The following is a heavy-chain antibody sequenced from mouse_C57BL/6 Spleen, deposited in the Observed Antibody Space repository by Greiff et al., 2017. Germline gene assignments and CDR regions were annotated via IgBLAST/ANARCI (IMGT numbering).Heavy chain of an antibody. D-gene: IGHD3-1*01. Sequence: EAGGGLVQPKGSLKLSCAASGFSFNTYAMNWVRQAPRRGLEWVARIRSKSNNYATYYADSVKDRFTISRDDSESMLYLQMNDLKPEDTAMYYCVSEAYWGQGTLVTVSA. CDR1: GFSFNTYA. J-gene: IGHJ3*01. CDR2: IRSKSNNYAT. V-gene: IGHV10-1*01. CDR3: VSEAY.